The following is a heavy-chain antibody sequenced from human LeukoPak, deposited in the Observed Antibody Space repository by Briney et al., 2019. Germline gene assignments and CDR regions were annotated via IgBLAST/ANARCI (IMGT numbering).Heavy chain of an antibody. CDR1: GYTFTGYY. Sequence: ASVKVSCKASGYTFTGYYMHWVRQAPGQGLEWMGWINPNSGGTNYAQKFQGWVTMTRDTSISTAYMELSRLRSDDTAVYYCARDPGSSWPYYFGYWGQGTLVTVSS. V-gene: IGHV1-2*04. J-gene: IGHJ4*02. CDR2: INPNSGGT. CDR3: ARDPGSSWPYYFGY. D-gene: IGHD6-13*01.